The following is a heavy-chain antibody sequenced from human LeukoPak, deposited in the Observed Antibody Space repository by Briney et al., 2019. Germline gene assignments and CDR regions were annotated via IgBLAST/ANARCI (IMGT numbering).Heavy chain of an antibody. V-gene: IGHV4-39*01. D-gene: IGHD3-10*01. Sequence: PGGSLRLSCAVSGFTFSSYAMSWVRQPPGKGLEWIGSIYYTGSTYDNPSLKSRVTISVDTSKNQFSLKLNSVTAADTAVYYCARHYGPWGQGTLVTVSS. CDR1: GFTFSSYA. CDR3: ARHYGP. J-gene: IGHJ5*02. CDR2: IYYTGST.